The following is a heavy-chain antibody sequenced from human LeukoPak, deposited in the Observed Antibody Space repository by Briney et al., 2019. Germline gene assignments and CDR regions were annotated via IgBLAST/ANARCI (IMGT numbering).Heavy chain of an antibody. CDR1: GFTFGDYA. V-gene: IGHV3-49*04. D-gene: IGHD3-22*01. J-gene: IGHJ4*02. Sequence: PGGSLRLSCTASGFTFGDYAMSWVRQAPGKGLEWVGFIRSKAYGGTTEYAASVKGRFTISRDDSKSIAYLQMNSLKTEDTAVYYCTRDVEGYYDSSGYYYIDYWGQGTLVTVSS. CDR2: IRSKAYGGTT. CDR3: TRDVEGYYDSSGYYYIDY.